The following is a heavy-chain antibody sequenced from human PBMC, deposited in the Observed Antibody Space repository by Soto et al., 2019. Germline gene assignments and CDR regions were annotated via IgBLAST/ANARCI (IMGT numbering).Heavy chain of an antibody. V-gene: IGHV3-48*01. J-gene: IGHJ3*02. CDR3: ARGSYYDSSGYYMFAFDI. D-gene: IGHD3-22*01. CDR2: ISSSSSTI. Sequence: GGSLRLSCAASGFTFSSYSMNWVRQAPGKGLEWVSYISSSSSTIYYADSVKGRFTISRDNAKNSLYLQMNSLRAEDTAVYYCARGSYYDSSGYYMFAFDIWGQGTMVTVSS. CDR1: GFTFSSYS.